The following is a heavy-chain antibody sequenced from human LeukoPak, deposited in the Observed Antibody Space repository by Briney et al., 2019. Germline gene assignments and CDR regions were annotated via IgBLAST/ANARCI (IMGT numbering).Heavy chain of an antibody. CDR1: GFTFSSYG. CDR3: AREMATTYFDY. D-gene: IGHD5-24*01. V-gene: IGHV3-33*01. Sequence: GRSLRLSCAASGFTFSSYGMHWVRQAPGKGLEWVAVIWYDGSNKYYADSVKGRFTISRDNSKNTLYLQMNSLRAEDTAVYYCAREMATTYFDYWGQGTLVTVSS. J-gene: IGHJ4*02. CDR2: IWYDGSNK.